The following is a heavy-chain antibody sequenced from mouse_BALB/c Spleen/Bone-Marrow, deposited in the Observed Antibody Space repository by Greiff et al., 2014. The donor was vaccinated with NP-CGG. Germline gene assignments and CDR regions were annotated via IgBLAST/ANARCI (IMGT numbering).Heavy chain of an antibody. CDR2: INTGGSYT. Sequence: DVKLVESGGGLVKPGGSLKLSCAASGFTLSSYDMSWVRQTPEKRLEWVAIINTGGSYTYYSDSVKGRFTISRDNAKNTLYLQMISLRSEDTAMYYCARRALDYWYFDVWGAGTTVTVSS. J-gene: IGHJ1*01. CDR1: GFTLSSYD. V-gene: IGHV5-9-3*01. CDR3: ARRALDYWYFDV.